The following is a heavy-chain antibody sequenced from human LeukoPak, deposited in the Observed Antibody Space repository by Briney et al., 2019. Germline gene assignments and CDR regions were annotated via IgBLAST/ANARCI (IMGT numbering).Heavy chain of an antibody. CDR3: ARRPSGSGSYYDWFDA. CDR2: IYPGDSDT. J-gene: IGHJ5*02. V-gene: IGHV5-51*01. D-gene: IGHD3-10*01. CDR1: GYSFTTYW. Sequence: PGESLKISCKGSGYSFTTYWIGWVRQMPGKGLASMGFIYPGDSDTRYSPSFQGQVTISADKSISPAYLQWSSLKASDTAIYYCARRPSGSGSYYDWFDAWGQGTLVTVSS.